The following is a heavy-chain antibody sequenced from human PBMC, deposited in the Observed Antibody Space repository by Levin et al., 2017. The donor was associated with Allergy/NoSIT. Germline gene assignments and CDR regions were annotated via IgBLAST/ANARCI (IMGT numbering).Heavy chain of an antibody. D-gene: IGHD3-10*01. V-gene: IGHV4-30-4*01. Sequence: ASETLSLTCTVSGGSISSGDYYWTWIRQPPGKGLEWIGYIYYSGSTYYNPSLKSRVTISVDTSKNQFSLKLSSVTAADTAVYYCARGPYDSGSSRPFDYWGQGTLVTVSS. J-gene: IGHJ4*02. CDR3: ARGPYDSGSSRPFDY. CDR2: IYYSGST. CDR1: GGSISSGDYY.